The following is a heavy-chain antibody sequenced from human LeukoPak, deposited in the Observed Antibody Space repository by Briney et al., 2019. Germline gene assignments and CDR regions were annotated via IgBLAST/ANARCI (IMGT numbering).Heavy chain of an antibody. CDR1: GGTFSSYA. Sequence: SVKVSSTASGGTFSSYAISWVRQAPGQGLEWMGGIIPIFGTANYAQKFQGRVTITSDESTSTAYMELSSLRSEDTAVYYCASSSCGGDCYDTHFYDYWGQGTLVTVSS. D-gene: IGHD2-21*02. J-gene: IGHJ4*02. V-gene: IGHV1-69*13. CDR2: IIPIFGTA. CDR3: ASSSCGGDCYDTHFYDY.